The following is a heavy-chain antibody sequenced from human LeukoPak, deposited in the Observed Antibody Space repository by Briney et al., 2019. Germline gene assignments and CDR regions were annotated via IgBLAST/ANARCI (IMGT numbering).Heavy chain of an antibody. CDR2: ISAYNGNT. V-gene: IGHV1-18*01. CDR1: GYTFTSYG. Sequence: ASVKVSCKASGYTFTSYGISWVRQAPGQGLEWMGWISAYNGNTNYAQKLQGRVTMTTDTSTSTAYMELRSLRSDDTAVYYCARAYSSSWYWNWFDPWGQGTLVTVSS. CDR3: ARAYSSSWYWNWFDP. J-gene: IGHJ5*02. D-gene: IGHD6-13*01.